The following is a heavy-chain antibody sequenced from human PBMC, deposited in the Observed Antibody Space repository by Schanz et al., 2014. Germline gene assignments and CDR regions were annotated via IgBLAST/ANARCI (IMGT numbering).Heavy chain of an antibody. CDR3: AKSYDTSGYSGFDY. Sequence: QAQLVESGGGVFQPGRSLRLSCAGSGFSFSDYGMHWVRQAPGRGLEWVAVISYHGSERYYADSVKGRFTISRDNSKNTLYLQMNSLRTEDTAVYFCAKSYDTSGYSGFDYWGQGTLVTVSS. CDR1: GFSFSDYG. CDR2: ISYHGSER. D-gene: IGHD3-22*01. V-gene: IGHV3-30*18. J-gene: IGHJ4*02.